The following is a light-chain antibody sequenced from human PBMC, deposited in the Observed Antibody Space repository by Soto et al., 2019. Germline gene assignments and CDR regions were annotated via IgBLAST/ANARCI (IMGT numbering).Light chain of an antibody. Sequence: QVTHSASALSGSVGDRVTLTCRASHTIGSWLAWYQQKPGKAPKLLIYKASTLKSGVPSRFSGSGSGTEFTLTISSLQPDDFATYYCQHYNSYSEPFGQGTNVDI. J-gene: IGKJ1*01. CDR3: QHYNSYSEP. V-gene: IGKV1-5*03. CDR2: KAS. CDR1: HTIGSW.